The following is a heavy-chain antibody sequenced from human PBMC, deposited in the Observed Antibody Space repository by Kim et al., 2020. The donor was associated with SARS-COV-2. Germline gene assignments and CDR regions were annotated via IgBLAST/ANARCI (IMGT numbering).Heavy chain of an antibody. CDR3: AKLGDDVRLIVDR. D-gene: IGHD2-21*01. CDR2: VGPRGDA. CDR1: GFTFAKFA. Sequence: GGSLRLSCATSGFTFAKFAMAWVRQAPGKAPEWVSGVGPRGDAYYSDSVKGRFTVSRDTTKNTIYLQMTSLRVEDTAVYYCAKLGDDVRLIVDRWGQGTLVTVSS. V-gene: IGHV3-23*01. J-gene: IGHJ5*02.